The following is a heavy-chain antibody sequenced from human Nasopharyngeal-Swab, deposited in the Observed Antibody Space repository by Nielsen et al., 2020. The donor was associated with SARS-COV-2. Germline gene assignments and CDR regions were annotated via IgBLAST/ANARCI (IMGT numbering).Heavy chain of an antibody. CDR1: GFTFSSYG. D-gene: IGHD2-15*01. CDR3: AKDDDCSGGSCYSGAFDY. CDR2: ISYDGINK. J-gene: IGHJ4*02. V-gene: IGHV3-30*18. Sequence: GGSLRLSCAASGFTFSSYGMHWVRQAPGKGLEWVAVISYDGINKYYADSVKGRFTISRDNSKNTLYLQMNSLRAEDTAVYYCAKDDDCSGGSCYSGAFDYWGQGTLVTVSS.